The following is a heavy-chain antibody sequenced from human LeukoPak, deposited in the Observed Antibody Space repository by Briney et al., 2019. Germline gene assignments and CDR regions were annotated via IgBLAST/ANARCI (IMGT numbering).Heavy chain of an antibody. D-gene: IGHD2-15*01. CDR2: IKRDGSEK. J-gene: IGHJ5*02. CDR3: VRGGDWFDP. CDR1: GFTFTSYW. V-gene: IGHV3-7*01. Sequence: GSLRLSCAASGFTFTSYWMSWVRQAPGKGLEWVANIKRDGSEKSYVDSVKGRFTISRDNAKNSLYLQMNSPRAEDTAVYYCVRGGDWFDPWGQGTLVTVSS.